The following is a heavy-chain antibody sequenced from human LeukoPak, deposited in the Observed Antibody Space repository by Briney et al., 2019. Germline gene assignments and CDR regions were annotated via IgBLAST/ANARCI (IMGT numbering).Heavy chain of an antibody. V-gene: IGHV4-39*01. CDR3: AIRRDCSSTSCYTFAVVEEDY. Sequence: KPSETLSLTCTVSGGSISSSSYYWGWIRQPPGKGLEWIGSIYYSGSTYYNPSLKSRVTISVDTSKNQFSLKLSSVTAADTAVYYCAIRRDCSSTSCYTFAVVEEDYWGQGTLVTVSS. CDR1: GGSISSSSYY. D-gene: IGHD2-2*02. CDR2: IYYSGST. J-gene: IGHJ4*02.